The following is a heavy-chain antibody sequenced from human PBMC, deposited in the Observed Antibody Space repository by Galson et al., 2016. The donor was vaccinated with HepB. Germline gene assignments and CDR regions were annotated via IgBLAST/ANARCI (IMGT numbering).Heavy chain of an antibody. CDR2: ISGSGAST. Sequence: SLRLSCAASGFTFSSYAMSWVRQAPGKGLEWVSVISGSGASTYYADSVEGRFTISRDNSKNTLYLQMNSLRAEDTAIYYCAKDTGYYYGSGSFPIDYWGQGTLVTVSS. CDR1: GFTFSSYA. D-gene: IGHD3-10*01. CDR3: AKDTGYYYGSGSFPIDY. J-gene: IGHJ4*02. V-gene: IGHV3-23*01.